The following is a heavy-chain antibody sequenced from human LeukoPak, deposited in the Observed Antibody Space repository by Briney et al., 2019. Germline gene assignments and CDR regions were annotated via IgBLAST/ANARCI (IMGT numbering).Heavy chain of an antibody. CDR1: GYTFTSYD. CDR3: ARDDFWSGYYPRRDYYYYMDV. CDR2: MNPNSGNT. J-gene: IGHJ6*03. D-gene: IGHD3-3*01. Sequence: ASVKVSCKASGYTFTSYDINWVRQATGQGLEWMGWMNPNSGNTGYAQKFQGRVTITRNTSISTAYMELSSLRSEDTAVYYCARDDFWSGYYPRRDYYYYMDVWGKGTTVTVSS. V-gene: IGHV1-8*03.